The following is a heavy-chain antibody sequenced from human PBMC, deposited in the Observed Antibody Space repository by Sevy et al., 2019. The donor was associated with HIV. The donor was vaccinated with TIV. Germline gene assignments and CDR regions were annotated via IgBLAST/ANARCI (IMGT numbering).Heavy chain of an antibody. CDR3: ARGKSGYGYALNY. J-gene: IGHJ4*02. D-gene: IGHD5-18*01. CDR2: IHSDDTT. CDR1: GFTVNSNN. V-gene: IGHV3-66*01. Sequence: GGSLRLSCAASGFTVNSNNMTWVRQAPGKGLEEGSVIHSDDTTYHADSVKDRLTISRDNFKKTLYLHMISRRAEDTAVYYCARGKSGYGYALNYGGQGTLVTVSS.